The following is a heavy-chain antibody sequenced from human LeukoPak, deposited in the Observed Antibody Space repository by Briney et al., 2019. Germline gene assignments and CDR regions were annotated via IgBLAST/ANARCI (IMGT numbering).Heavy chain of an antibody. Sequence: GGSLRLSCAASGFTFSRYWMHWVRQAPGKGLMWVSVISSGGSTYYADSVKGRFTISRDNSKNTLYLQMNSLRAGDTAVYYCARSKREAFDIWGQGTMVTVSS. D-gene: IGHD1-26*01. CDR1: GFTFSRYW. V-gene: IGHV3-66*01. CDR3: ARSKREAFDI. CDR2: ISSGGST. J-gene: IGHJ3*02.